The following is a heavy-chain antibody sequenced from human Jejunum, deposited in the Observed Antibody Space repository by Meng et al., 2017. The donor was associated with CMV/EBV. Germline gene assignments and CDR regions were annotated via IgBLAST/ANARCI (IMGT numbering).Heavy chain of an antibody. V-gene: IGHV3-21*01. CDR3: ARDAVFGVVTYYYGMDV. Sequence: SSYSINWVRQAPGKGMEGVSSISGSSSHIYYADSVKGRFNISRDNAKNSLYLQMNSLRAEDTAVYYCARDAVFGVVTYYYGMDVWGQGTTVTVSS. CDR2: ISGSSSHI. D-gene: IGHD3-3*01. J-gene: IGHJ6*02. CDR1: SSYS.